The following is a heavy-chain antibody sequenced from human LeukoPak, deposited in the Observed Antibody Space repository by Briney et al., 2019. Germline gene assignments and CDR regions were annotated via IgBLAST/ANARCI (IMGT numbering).Heavy chain of an antibody. CDR2: IIPIFGTA. Sequence: SVKVSCKASGGTFSSYAISWVRQAPGQGLEWMGGIIPIFGTANYAQKFQGRVTIAADESTSTAYMELSSLRSEDTAVYYCARVMVYCGGDCYDPWGQGTMVTVSS. V-gene: IGHV1-69*13. J-gene: IGHJ3*01. CDR1: GGTFSSYA. D-gene: IGHD2-21*01. CDR3: ARVMVYCGGDCYDP.